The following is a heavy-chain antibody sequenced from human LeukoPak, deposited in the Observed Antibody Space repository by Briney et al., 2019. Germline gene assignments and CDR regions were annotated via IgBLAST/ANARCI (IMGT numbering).Heavy chain of an antibody. CDR1: GFTFRSYG. J-gene: IGHJ4*02. CDR2: ISYDGSNK. Sequence: GGSLRLSCAASGFTFRSYGMHWVRQAPGKGLEWVAVISYDGSNKYYADSVKGRFTISRDNSKNTLYLQMNSLRAEDTAVYYCAKGGYSDYWGQGTLVTVSS. V-gene: IGHV3-30*18. CDR3: AKGGYSDY. D-gene: IGHD3-16*01.